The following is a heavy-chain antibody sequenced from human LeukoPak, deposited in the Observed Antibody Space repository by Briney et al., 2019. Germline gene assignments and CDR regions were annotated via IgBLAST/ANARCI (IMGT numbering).Heavy chain of an antibody. CDR1: GFTFISYG. CDR3: AKVNSMVRGVTYYFDY. Sequence: PGRSLRLSCAASGFTFISYGMHWVRQAPGKGLEWVAVLSYDGSNKYYADSVKGRFTISRDNSKNTLYLQMNSLRAEDTAVYYCAKVNSMVRGVTYYFDYWGQGTLVTVSS. D-gene: IGHD3-10*01. CDR2: LSYDGSNK. V-gene: IGHV3-30*18. J-gene: IGHJ4*02.